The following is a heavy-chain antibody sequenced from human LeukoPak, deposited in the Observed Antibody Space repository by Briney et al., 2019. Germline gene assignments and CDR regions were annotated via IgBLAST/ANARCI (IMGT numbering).Heavy chain of an antibody. V-gene: IGHV3-9*03. Sequence: GGPLRLSCAASGFTFDDYAVHWVRQAPGKGLEWVSGISWNSGSIGYADSVKGRFTISRDNAKNSLYLQMNSLRAEDMALYYCAKGNYYDSSGHIDYWGQGTLVTVSS. CDR2: ISWNSGSI. CDR1: GFTFDDYA. J-gene: IGHJ4*02. CDR3: AKGNYYDSSGHIDY. D-gene: IGHD3-22*01.